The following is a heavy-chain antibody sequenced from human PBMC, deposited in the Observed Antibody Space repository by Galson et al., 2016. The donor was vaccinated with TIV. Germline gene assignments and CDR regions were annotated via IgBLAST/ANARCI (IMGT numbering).Heavy chain of an antibody. CDR1: GFTFNSHG. CDR2: ISYDGSSK. Sequence: SLRLSCAASGFTFNSHGMHWVRQAPGKGLEWMAVISYDGSSKYYADSVRGRFTISRDSSKNTLYLQMNSLRVEDTAVYYCARGGPNIVIVPAAGYFDSWGQGALVTVSS. D-gene: IGHD2-2*01. V-gene: IGHV3-30*03. J-gene: IGHJ4*02. CDR3: ARGGPNIVIVPAAGYFDS.